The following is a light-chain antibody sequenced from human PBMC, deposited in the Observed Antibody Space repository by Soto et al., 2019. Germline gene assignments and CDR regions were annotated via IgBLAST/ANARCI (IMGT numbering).Light chain of an antibody. CDR1: QGIGHD. Sequence: ALQMTQSPSSLSASVGDRVTMTCRASQGIGHDLGWYQQKPGKAPKLLIYEASNLQSGVPSRFSGSGSGTDFTLTISSLQPEDFATYYCLQDYNYPRTFGQGTKVEV. V-gene: IGKV1-6*01. CDR2: EAS. CDR3: LQDYNYPRT. J-gene: IGKJ1*01.